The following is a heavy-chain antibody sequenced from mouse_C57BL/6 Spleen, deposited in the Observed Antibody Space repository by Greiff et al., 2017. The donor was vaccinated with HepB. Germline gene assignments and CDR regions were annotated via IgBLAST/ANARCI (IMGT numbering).Heavy chain of an antibody. CDR2: IHPNSGST. CDR1: GYTFTSYW. V-gene: IGHV1-64*01. J-gene: IGHJ3*01. CDR3: ARGNSSGFAFAY. D-gene: IGHD3-2*02. Sequence: VQLQQSGAELVKPGASVKLSCKASGYTFTSYWMHWVKQRPGQGLEWIGMIHPNSGSTNYNEKFKSKATLTVDKSSSTAYMQLSSLTSEDSAVYYCARGNSSGFAFAYWGQGTLVTVSA.